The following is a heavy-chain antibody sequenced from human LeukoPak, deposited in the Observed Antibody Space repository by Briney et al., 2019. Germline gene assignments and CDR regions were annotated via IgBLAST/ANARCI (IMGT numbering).Heavy chain of an antibody. CDR2: ISYSGST. CDR1: GGSITNYY. Sequence: PSETLSLTCAVSGGSITNYYWSWIRQPPGRGLGWIGYISYSGSTNYNPSLKSRVTILVDTSKNQFSLKLSSVTAADTAVYYCARGSTPFYSGSYHHAFDIWGQGTMVTVSS. CDR3: ARGSTPFYSGSYHHAFDI. J-gene: IGHJ3*02. V-gene: IGHV4-59*01. D-gene: IGHD1-26*01.